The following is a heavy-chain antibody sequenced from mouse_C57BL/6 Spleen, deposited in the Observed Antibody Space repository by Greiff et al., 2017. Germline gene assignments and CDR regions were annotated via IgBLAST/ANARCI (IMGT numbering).Heavy chain of an antibody. D-gene: IGHD2-4*01. CDR2: ISSGGSYT. J-gene: IGHJ2*01. V-gene: IGHV5-6*01. CDR1: GFTFSSYG. Sequence: DVQLQESGGDLVKPGGSLKLSCAASGFTFSSYGMSWVRQTPDKRLEWVATISSGGSYTYYPDSVKGRFTISRDNAKNTLYLQMSSLKSEDTAMYYCAREDYDVGYFDYWGQGTTLTVSS. CDR3: AREDYDVGYFDY.